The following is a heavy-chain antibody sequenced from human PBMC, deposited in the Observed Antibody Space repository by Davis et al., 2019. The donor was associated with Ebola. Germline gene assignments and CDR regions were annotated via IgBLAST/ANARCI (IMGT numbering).Heavy chain of an antibody. Sequence: SVQVPCKASGGTLSSYAISWVRQAPRQGLEWMGGIIPIFGPANYAQQSQGRVTLTADESTSTAHMELSSLKSEDTAGYYCASDRSGGPRYYGMDVWGQGTTVTVSS. J-gene: IGHJ6*02. CDR3: ASDRSGGPRYYGMDV. CDR1: GGTLSSYA. CDR2: IIPIFGPA. V-gene: IGHV1-69*13. D-gene: IGHD2-15*01.